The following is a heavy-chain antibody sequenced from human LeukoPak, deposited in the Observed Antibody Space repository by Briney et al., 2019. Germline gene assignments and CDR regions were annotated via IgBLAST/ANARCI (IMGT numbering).Heavy chain of an antibody. CDR1: GFTFSSYA. CDR2: ISGSGGST. CDR3: ARLRDCSGGSCLGFDY. D-gene: IGHD2-15*01. Sequence: GGSPRLSCAASGFTFSSYAMSWVRQAPGKGLEWVSAISGSGGSTYYADSVKGRFTISRDNSKNTLYLQMNSLRAEDTALYYCARLRDCSGGSCLGFDYWGQGTLVTVSS. J-gene: IGHJ4*02. V-gene: IGHV3-23*01.